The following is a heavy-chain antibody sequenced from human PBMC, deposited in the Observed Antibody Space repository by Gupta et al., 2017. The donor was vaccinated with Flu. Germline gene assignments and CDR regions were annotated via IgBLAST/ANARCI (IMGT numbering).Heavy chain of an antibody. D-gene: IGHD6-13*01. V-gene: IGHV4-59*08. Sequence: QVQLQESGPGLVKPSETLSLTCTVSGGSISSYYWSWIRQPPGKGLEWIGYIYYSGSTNYNPSLKSRVTISVDTSKNQVSLKLSSVTAADTAVYYCARLGIAAAGSWFDPWGQGTLVTVSS. CDR1: GGSISSYY. J-gene: IGHJ5*02. CDR2: IYYSGST. CDR3: ARLGIAAAGSWFDP.